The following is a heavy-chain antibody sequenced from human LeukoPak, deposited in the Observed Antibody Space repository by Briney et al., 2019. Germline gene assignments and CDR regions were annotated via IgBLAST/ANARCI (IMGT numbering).Heavy chain of an antibody. D-gene: IGHD6-19*01. CDR1: GYSLTSSD. CDR3: ARGSGWRSNYYYYMDV. V-gene: IGHV1-8*03. CDR2: MNPNSGNT. Sequence: ASVKVSCKASGYSLTSSDISWVRQAPGQGLEWMGWMNPNSGNTDYAQKFQGRVTFTSNTAISTAYMELSSLTSEDTAVYYCARGSGWRSNYYYYMDVWGKGTTVTVSS. J-gene: IGHJ6*03.